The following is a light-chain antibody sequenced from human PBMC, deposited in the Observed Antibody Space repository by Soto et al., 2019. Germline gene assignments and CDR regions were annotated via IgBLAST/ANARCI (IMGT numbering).Light chain of an antibody. J-gene: IGLJ2*01. V-gene: IGLV2-23*02. CDR1: SSDVGGHDL. CDR2: DFN. Sequence: QSALTQPASVSGSPGQSITISCTGTSSDVGGHDLVSWYQQHPGKAPKIIIYDFNKRPSGVSSRFSGSKSGNTASLTISGLHAEDEADYHCCSYAGSSTSVIFGGGTKLTVL. CDR3: CSYAGSSTSVI.